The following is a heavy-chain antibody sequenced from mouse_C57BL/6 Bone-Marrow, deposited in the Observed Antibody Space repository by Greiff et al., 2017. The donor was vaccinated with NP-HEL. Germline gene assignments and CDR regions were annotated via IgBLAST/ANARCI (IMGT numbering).Heavy chain of an antibody. CDR2: ISSGSSTI. J-gene: IGHJ3*01. Sequence: DVKLVESGGGLVKPGGSLKLSCAASGFTFSDYGMHWVRQAPEKGLEWVAYISSGSSTIYYADTVKGRFTISRDNAKNTLFLQMTSLRSEDTAMYYCARGGYGNYAWFAYWGQGTLVTVSA. V-gene: IGHV5-17*01. D-gene: IGHD2-1*01. CDR3: ARGGYGNYAWFAY. CDR1: GFTFSDYG.